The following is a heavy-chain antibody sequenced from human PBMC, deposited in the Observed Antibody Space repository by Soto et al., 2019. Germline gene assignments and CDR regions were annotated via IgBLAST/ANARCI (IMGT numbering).Heavy chain of an antibody. CDR2: IIPLFGTA. Sequence: QVQLLQSGAEVKKPGSSVKVSCKASRGTFSSYAISWVRQAPGQGLEWMGGIIPLFGTANYAQKFQVRVTLTADESTSTAYMELSSLRSEDAAVYYCARRDDSSGYYHYWGQGTLVTVSS. J-gene: IGHJ4*02. CDR3: ARRDDSSGYYHY. V-gene: IGHV1-69*01. D-gene: IGHD3-22*01. CDR1: RGTFSSYA.